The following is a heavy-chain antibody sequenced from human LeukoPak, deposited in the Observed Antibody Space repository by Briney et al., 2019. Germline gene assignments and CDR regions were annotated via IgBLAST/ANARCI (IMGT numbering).Heavy chain of an antibody. CDR1: GFTFSSYG. D-gene: IGHD2-2*01. CDR3: AKQYQPLLKYHFDY. Sequence: GGSLRLSCAASGFTFSSYGMHWVRQAPGKGLEWVAVIPYDGSNKYYADSVKGRFTISRDNSKNTLYLQMNSLRAEDTAVYYCAKQYQPLLKYHFDYWGQGTLVTVSS. J-gene: IGHJ4*02. CDR2: IPYDGSNK. V-gene: IGHV3-30*18.